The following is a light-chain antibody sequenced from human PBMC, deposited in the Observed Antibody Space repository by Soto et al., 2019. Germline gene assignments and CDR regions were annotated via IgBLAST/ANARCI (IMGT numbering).Light chain of an antibody. CDR3: LRALQSKT. V-gene: IGKV2-28*01. CDR2: LGS. CDR1: RSLLHSNGFNY. J-gene: IGKJ1*01. Sequence: EIVMTQSPLSLPVTPGEPASISCRSSRSLLHSNGFNYLDWYLQKPGQSPQLLIYLGSNLAFGVPDRFSGSGSGTYFTLKISRVEAQDVGVYYCLRALQSKTFGQGTKVDIK.